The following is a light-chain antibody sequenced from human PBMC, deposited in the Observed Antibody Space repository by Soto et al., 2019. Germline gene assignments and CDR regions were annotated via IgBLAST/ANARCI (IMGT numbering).Light chain of an antibody. CDR2: SAS. CDR3: QQHNNWPPIT. CDR1: QGVSSN. J-gene: IGKJ2*01. Sequence: ETVMTQSPATLSVSPGERATLSCRASQGVSSNLAWYQQKPGQAPRLLIYSASTRATGIPARFSGSGSGTEFTLTISSLQSEDFAVYYCQQHNNWPPITFGQGTKLEIK. V-gene: IGKV3-15*01.